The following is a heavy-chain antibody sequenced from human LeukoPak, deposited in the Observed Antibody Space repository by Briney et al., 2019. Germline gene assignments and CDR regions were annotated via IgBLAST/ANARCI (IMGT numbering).Heavy chain of an antibody. CDR2: IHYSGST. D-gene: IGHD4-17*01. V-gene: IGHV4-38-2*01. CDR1: GYSISSAFY. CDR3: ASQSASTVTTYWYFDL. Sequence: SETLSLTCAVSGYSISSAFYWGWIRQSPGKGLEWIGTIHYSGSTSYNPSLKSRVTISVDTSKNQFSLKLSSVTAADTAVYYCASQSASTVTTYWYFDLWGRGTLVTVSS. J-gene: IGHJ2*01.